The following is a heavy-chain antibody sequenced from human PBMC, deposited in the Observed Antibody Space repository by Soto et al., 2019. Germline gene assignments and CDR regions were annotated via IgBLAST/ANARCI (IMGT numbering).Heavy chain of an antibody. V-gene: IGHV1-18*01. CDR1: GYTVTSSG. CDR3: ARDVGYSSSAFSYFYGMDV. CDR2: ISAYNGNT. J-gene: IGHJ6*02. Sequence: ASLKVACKASGYTVTSSGITCARQDPGQGLEWMGWISAYNGNTNYAQKLQGRVTMPTDISTSTAYMELWSLRSDDTAVYYCARDVGYSSSAFSYFYGMDVWGQGTTVTVS. D-gene: IGHD6-13*01.